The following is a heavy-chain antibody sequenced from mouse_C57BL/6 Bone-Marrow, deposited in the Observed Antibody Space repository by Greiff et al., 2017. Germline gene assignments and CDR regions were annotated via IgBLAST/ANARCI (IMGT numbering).Heavy chain of an antibody. J-gene: IGHJ3*01. CDR3: GAGYYGSSLAWWAY. Sequence: VKLVESGPGLVAPSQSLSLTCTVSGFSFTNYGVRWVRQPPGKGLEWLGVIWGDGSTNYPSALISQLSIRQDNSKSQVFLKLNSRRTDENAAVYCGAGYYGSSLAWWAYWGQGTLVTVSA. CDR1: GFSFTNYG. CDR2: IWGDGST. D-gene: IGHD1-1*01. V-gene: IGHV2-3*01.